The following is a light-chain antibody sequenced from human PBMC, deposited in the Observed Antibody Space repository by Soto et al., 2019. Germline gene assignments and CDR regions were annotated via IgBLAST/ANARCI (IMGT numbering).Light chain of an antibody. CDR2: AAS. J-gene: IGKJ1*01. Sequence: DIQMTQSPSTLSASVGDRVTITCRASQSISSWLAWYQQKPGKAPKLLIYAASTLQSGVPSRFSGSGSGTDFTLTISRLEPEDFAVYYCQQYDASLWTFGQGTKVDIK. CDR3: QQYDASLWT. CDR1: QSISSW. V-gene: IGKV1-5*01.